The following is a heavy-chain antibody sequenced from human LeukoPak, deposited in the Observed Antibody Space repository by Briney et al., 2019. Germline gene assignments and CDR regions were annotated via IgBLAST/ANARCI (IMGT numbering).Heavy chain of an antibody. J-gene: IGHJ4*02. D-gene: IGHD3-10*01. CDR1: GGSFSGYY. V-gene: IGHV4-34*01. CDR3: ARITMVRGRSFDY. Sequence: SETLSLTCAVYGGSFSGYYWSWIRQPPGKGLEWVGSIYYSGSTYYNPSLKSRVTISVDTSKNQFSLKLSSVTAADTAVYYCARITMVRGRSFDYWGQGTLVTVSS. CDR2: IYYSGST.